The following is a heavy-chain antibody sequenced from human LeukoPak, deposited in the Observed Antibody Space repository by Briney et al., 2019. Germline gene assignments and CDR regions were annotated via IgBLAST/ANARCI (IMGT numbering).Heavy chain of an antibody. D-gene: IGHD6-13*01. J-gene: IGHJ3*02. CDR3: ARGASYSSSWYHAFDI. CDR2: MNPNSGNT. Sequence: VASVKVSCKASGYTFTRYDINWVRQATGQGLEWMGWMNPNSGNTGYAQKFQGRVTMARNTSISTAYMELSSLRSEDTAVYYCARGASYSSSWYHAFDIWGQGTMVTVSS. CDR1: GYTFTRYD. V-gene: IGHV1-8*01.